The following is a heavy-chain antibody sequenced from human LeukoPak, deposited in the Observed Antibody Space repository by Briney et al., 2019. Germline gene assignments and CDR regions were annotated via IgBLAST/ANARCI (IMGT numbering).Heavy chain of an antibody. V-gene: IGHV3-23*01. CDR1: GFTFTDYA. Sequence: GGSLRLSCAASGFTFTDYAMSWVRQAPGKGLEWVSTISGSGGGIWYTDSVKGRFTISRDNSKNTLYLQMNGLRAEDRAVYYCAKSNYFDSSGYFYDLDSWGQGSLVTVST. J-gene: IGHJ4*02. CDR2: ISGSGGGI. D-gene: IGHD3-22*01. CDR3: AKSNYFDSSGYFYDLDS.